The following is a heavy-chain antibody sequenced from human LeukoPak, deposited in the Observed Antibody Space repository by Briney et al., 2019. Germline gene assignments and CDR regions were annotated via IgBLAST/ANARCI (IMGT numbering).Heavy chain of an antibody. CDR2: IYYSGST. V-gene: IGHV4-59*08. CDR1: GGSISSYY. J-gene: IGHJ4*02. D-gene: IGHD3-22*01. CDR3: ARASYSYDISGWVPFDY. Sequence: SETLSLACTVSGGSISSYYWSWIRQPPGKGLEWIGYIYYSGSTNYNPSLKSRVTISVHTSKNQFSLKLSSVTAADTAVYYCARASYSYDISGWVPFDYWGQGTLVTVSS.